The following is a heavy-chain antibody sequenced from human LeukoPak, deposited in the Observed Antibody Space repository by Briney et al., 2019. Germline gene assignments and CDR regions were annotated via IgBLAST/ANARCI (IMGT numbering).Heavy chain of an antibody. V-gene: IGHV1-69*13. D-gene: IGHD1-14*01. Sequence: SVEVSCKASGGTFSSYAISWVRQAPGQGLEWMGGIIPIFGTANYAQKFQGRVTITADESTSTAYMELSSLRSEDTAIYYCARRDRQKYYFDSWGQGTLVTVSS. CDR2: IIPIFGTA. J-gene: IGHJ4*02. CDR1: GGTFSSYA. CDR3: ARRDRQKYYFDS.